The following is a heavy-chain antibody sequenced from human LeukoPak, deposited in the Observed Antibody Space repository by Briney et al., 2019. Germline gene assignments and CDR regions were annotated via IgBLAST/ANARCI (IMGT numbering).Heavy chain of an antibody. CDR3: ARTYGSGSYYPDWFDP. V-gene: IGHV3-48*01. CDR2: ISSSSSTI. Sequence: GGSLRLSCAAPGFTFSSYSMNWVRQAPGKGLEGGSYISSSSSTIYYADSVKGRFTISRDNAKNSLYLQMNSLRAEDTAVYYCARTYGSGSYYPDWFDPWGQGTLVTVSS. J-gene: IGHJ5*02. D-gene: IGHD3-10*01. CDR1: GFTFSSYS.